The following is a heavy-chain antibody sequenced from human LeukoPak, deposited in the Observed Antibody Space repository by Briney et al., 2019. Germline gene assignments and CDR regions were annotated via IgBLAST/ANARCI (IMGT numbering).Heavy chain of an antibody. J-gene: IGHJ4*02. Sequence: ASVKVSCKASGYTFTGYYMHWVRQAPGQGLEWMGWINPNSGGTNYAQKFQGRVTMTRDTSISTAYMELSRLRSDDTAVYYCARGPLFGSGSYCDSWGQGTLVTVSS. V-gene: IGHV1-2*02. CDR1: GYTFTGYY. CDR2: INPNSGGT. CDR3: ARGPLFGSGSYCDS. D-gene: IGHD3-10*01.